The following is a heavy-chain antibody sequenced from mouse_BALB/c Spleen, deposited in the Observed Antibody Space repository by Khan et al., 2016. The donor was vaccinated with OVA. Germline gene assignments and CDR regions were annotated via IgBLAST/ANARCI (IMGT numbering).Heavy chain of an antibody. V-gene: IGHV5-15*02. J-gene: IGHJ3*01. D-gene: IGHD3-1*01. CDR1: GFTFSDYG. Sequence: EVELVESGGGLVQPGGSRKLSCAASGFTFSDYGMAWIRQGPGKGPEWITFISSLSYNFYYADTVTGRFTLSRENAKNTLYLEMNSLRSEDTAICYCARDGTWGCTYWGQGTLVTVSA. CDR2: ISSLSYNF. CDR3: ARDGTWGCTY.